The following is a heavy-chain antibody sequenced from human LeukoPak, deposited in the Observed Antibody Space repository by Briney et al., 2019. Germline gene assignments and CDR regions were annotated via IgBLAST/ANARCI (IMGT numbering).Heavy chain of an antibody. CDR3: AKVGDSSSWPYDAFDI. CDR2: ISGSGGST. Sequence: GGSLSLSCAASGFTFSSYAMRWVRQAPGKGLEWVSPISGSGGSTYYADSVKGRFTISRDNSKNTLYLQMNSLRAEDTAVYYCAKVGDSSSWPYDAFDIWGQGTMVTVSS. CDR1: GFTFSSYA. D-gene: IGHD6-13*01. J-gene: IGHJ3*02. V-gene: IGHV3-23*01.